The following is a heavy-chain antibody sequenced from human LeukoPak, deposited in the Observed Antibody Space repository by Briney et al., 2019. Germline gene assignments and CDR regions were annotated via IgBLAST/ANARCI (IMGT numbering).Heavy chain of an antibody. V-gene: IGHV3-23*01. Sequence: GGSLRLSCAASGFAFSIYAMSWVRQAPGKGLQWVSSITSRGESTWYVDSVKGRFTITRDNSENTLYLQMHSLRAEDTAVYYCARDRPNYYGSDGHYYRRDGDYWGRGTLVSVSS. D-gene: IGHD3-22*01. CDR1: GFAFSIYA. CDR2: ITSRGEST. CDR3: ARDRPNYYGSDGHYYRRDGDY. J-gene: IGHJ4*02.